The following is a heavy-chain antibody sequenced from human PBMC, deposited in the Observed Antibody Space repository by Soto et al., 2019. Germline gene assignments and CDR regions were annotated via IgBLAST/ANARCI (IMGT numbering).Heavy chain of an antibody. J-gene: IGHJ4*02. V-gene: IGHV1-18*01. CDR2: ISAYNGNT. CDR1: GYTFTSYG. CDR3: ARVIDFWSGYSLDY. Sequence: ASVNVSCKASGYTFTSYGISWVRQAPGQGLEWMGWISAYNGNTNYAQKLQGRVTMTTDTSTSTAYMELRSLRSDDTAVYYCARVIDFWSGYSLDYWGQGTLVTVSS. D-gene: IGHD3-3*01.